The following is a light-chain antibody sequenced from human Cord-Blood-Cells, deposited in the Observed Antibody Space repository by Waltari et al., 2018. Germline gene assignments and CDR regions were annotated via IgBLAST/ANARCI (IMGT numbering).Light chain of an antibody. Sequence: SYVLTQPPSVSVAPGKTARITCGGNNIGSKSVHWYQQKPGQAPVLVVYDDSDRPSAIREGVSGSSSGNTATLTISRVEAGDEADYDCQVWDSSSDHVVVGGGTKLTVL. V-gene: IGLV3-21*03. CDR1: NIGSKS. CDR2: DDS. J-gene: IGLJ2*01. CDR3: QVWDSSSDHVV.